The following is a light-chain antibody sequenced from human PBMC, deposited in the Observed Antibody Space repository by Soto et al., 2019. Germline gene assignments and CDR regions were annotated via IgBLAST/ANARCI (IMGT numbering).Light chain of an antibody. V-gene: IGLV2-14*01. CDR3: SSYTSSSTPVV. Sequence: QSALTQPPSASGSPGQSVTISCTGASSDIGAYNYVSWYQQHPGKAPKLMIYEVSNRPSGVSNRFSGSKSGNTASLTISGLQAEDEADYYCSSYTSSSTPVVFGGGTQLTVL. J-gene: IGLJ2*01. CDR1: SSDIGAYNY. CDR2: EVS.